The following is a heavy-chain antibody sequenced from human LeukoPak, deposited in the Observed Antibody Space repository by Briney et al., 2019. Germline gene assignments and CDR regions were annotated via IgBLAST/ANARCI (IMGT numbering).Heavy chain of an antibody. Sequence: PSETLSLTCTVSGGSISSSSYYWGWIRQPPGKGLERIGSIYYTATTYYNPFLKSRVTISVDTSKNQFSLKLSSVTAADTAVYYCARRSTNYYDSSGHFDYWGQGTLVTVSS. CDR1: GGSISSSSYY. CDR3: ARRSTNYYDSSGHFDY. V-gene: IGHV4-39*01. D-gene: IGHD3-22*01. J-gene: IGHJ4*02. CDR2: IYYTATT.